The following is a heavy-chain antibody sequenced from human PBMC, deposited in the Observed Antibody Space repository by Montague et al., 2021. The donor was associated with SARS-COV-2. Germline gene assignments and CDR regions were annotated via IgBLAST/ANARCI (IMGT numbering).Heavy chain of an antibody. CDR2: RYQNGAT. Sequence: SETLSLTCSVSGFSISSGYYWGWIRQTPGKGLEWIGSRYQNGATXYSPSLKRPVTILLDTSKNQFSLGLTSVTAADTAVYYCARSGVGIFDFSYFDSWGQGSLVIVSS. D-gene: IGHD3-3*01. CDR1: GFSISSGYY. J-gene: IGHJ4*02. CDR3: ARSGVGIFDFSYFDS. V-gene: IGHV4-38-2*02.